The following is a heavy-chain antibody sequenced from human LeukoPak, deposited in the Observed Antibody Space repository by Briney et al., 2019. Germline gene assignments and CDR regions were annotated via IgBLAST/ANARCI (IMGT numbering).Heavy chain of an antibody. CDR3: ARTSWVQSSYYFEY. CDR1: GGSISSHY. J-gene: IGHJ4*02. D-gene: IGHD5-24*01. V-gene: IGHV4-59*08. Sequence: PSETLSLTCTVSGGSISSHYWSWIRQPPGKGLEWIGYIYHSGSINYNPSLKRRVTISVDTSKNQFSLKLSSVTAADTAVYYCARTSWVQSSYYFEYWGQGTLVTVSS. CDR2: IYHSGSI.